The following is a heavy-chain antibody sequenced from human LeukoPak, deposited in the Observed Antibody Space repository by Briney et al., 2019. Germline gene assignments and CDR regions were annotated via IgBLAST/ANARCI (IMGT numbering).Heavy chain of an antibody. CDR1: GGTFSSYA. CDR2: IIPIFGTA. CDR3: AREEGIVVVPAANWFDP. J-gene: IGHJ5*02. Sequence: GALVKVSCKASGGTFSSYAISWVRQAPGQGLEWMGGIIPIFGTANYAQKFQGRVTITADESTSTAYMELSSLRSEDTAVYYCAREEGIVVVPAANWFDPWGQGTLVTVSS. V-gene: IGHV1-69*13. D-gene: IGHD2-2*01.